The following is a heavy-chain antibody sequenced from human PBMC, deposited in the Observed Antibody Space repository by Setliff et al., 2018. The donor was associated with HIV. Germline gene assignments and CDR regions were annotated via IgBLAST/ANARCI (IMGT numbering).Heavy chain of an antibody. V-gene: IGHV1-3*04. D-gene: IGHD3-9*01. CDR2: LRXGTGDT. CDR3: AREHDSLTGYSFDF. J-gene: IGHJ4*02. Sequence: GQRLEWMGGLRXGTGDTSXXQXXXXXVTITLDTSASTXXMELSSLRSXXTAVYYCAREHDSLTGYSFDFWGQGTLVTVSS.